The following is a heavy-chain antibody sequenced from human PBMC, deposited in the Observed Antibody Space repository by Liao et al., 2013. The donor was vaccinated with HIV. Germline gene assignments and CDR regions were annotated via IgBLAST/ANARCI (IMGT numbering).Heavy chain of an antibody. Sequence: QVPLQQWGAGLLRPSETLSLTCAVYSGSFTGYYWTWIRQPPGKGLEWLGEINHSGGTNYNPSLKGRVTMSTDTSKNQFSLTLTSVTAADTAIYFCARGFRIRGAFDYWGRGSLVTVSS. CDR3: ARGFRIRGAFDY. V-gene: IGHV4-34*01. J-gene: IGHJ4*02. CDR1: SGSFTGYY. CDR2: INHSGGT. D-gene: IGHD3-10*01.